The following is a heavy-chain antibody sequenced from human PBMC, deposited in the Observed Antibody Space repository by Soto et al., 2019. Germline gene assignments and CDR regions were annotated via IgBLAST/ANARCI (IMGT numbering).Heavy chain of an antibody. D-gene: IGHD2-2*01. CDR1: GFPFSSYW. Sequence: EVRLVESGGDLVQPVGSLRLSCAASGFPFSSYWMHWVRQAPGKGLEWVSRINGDGRSINYADSVKGRFTISRDNAKNTLYLQMNSLRVEDAAVYYCTRRGCSTTGCYFNWGRGTLVTVSS. J-gene: IGHJ4*02. CDR3: TRRGCSTTGCYFN. CDR2: INGDGRSI. V-gene: IGHV3-74*01.